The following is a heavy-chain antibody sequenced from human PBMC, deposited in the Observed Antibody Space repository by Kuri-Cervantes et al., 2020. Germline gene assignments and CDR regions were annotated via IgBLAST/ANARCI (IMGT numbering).Heavy chain of an antibody. CDR2: MKQDESEK. CDR1: GFTFSTYS. CDR3: ATATSSLGY. J-gene: IGHJ4*02. Sequence: GGSLRLSCAASGFTFSTYSMTWVRQAPGKGLEWVASMKQDESEKYYVDSAKGRFTISRDNAKNSLYLQMNSLKDEDTAVYYCATATSSLGYWGQGTLVTVSS. D-gene: IGHD3-16*01. V-gene: IGHV3-7*01.